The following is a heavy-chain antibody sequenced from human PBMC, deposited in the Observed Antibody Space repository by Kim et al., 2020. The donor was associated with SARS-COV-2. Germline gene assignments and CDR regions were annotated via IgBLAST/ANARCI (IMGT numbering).Heavy chain of an antibody. J-gene: IGHJ1*01. CDR2: IGSKNDYI. CDR3: ASLGVY. D-gene: IGHD2-8*01. Sequence: GGSLRLSCVASGFTFSSFTMNWVRQAPGKGLEWVGSIGSKNDYINYADSVKGRFTIYRDNSRNSLFLQMESLRVEDSAVYYCASLGVYWGLGTRVTVSS. CDR1: GFTFSSFT. V-gene: IGHV3-21*04.